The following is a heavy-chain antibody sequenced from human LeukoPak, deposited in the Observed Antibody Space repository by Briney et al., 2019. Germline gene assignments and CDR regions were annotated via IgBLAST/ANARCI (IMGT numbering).Heavy chain of an antibody. CDR2: ISGSGGNT. J-gene: IGHJ3*01. D-gene: IGHD4-11*01. Sequence: GSLRLSCAASGFPFPNYVMSWVRQAPGKGLEWVSGISGSGGNTYYADSVKGRFTISRDNSKNTLYLQMNSLRAEDAAVYYCANEYSKGDVWGQGTMVTVSS. V-gene: IGHV3-23*01. CDR1: GFPFPNYV. CDR3: ANEYSKGDV.